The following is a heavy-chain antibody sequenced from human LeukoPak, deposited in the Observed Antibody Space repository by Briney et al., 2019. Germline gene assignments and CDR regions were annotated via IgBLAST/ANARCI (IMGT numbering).Heavy chain of an antibody. CDR1: GGSISSYY. Sequence: PSETLSLTCTVSGGSISSYYWSWIRQPPGKGLEWIGYIYYSGSTSYNPSLKSRVTISVDTSKKQFSLKLSSVTAADTAVYYCARDVPLGYCSSTSCPRGWFDPWGQGTLVTVSS. CDR2: IYYSGST. D-gene: IGHD2-2*01. J-gene: IGHJ5*02. CDR3: ARDVPLGYCSSTSCPRGWFDP. V-gene: IGHV4-59*01.